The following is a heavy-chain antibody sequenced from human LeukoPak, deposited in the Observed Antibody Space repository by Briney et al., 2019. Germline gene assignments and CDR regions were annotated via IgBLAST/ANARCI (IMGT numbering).Heavy chain of an antibody. CDR2: IIPIFGTA. D-gene: IGHD3-16*01. CDR1: GYTFTSYA. J-gene: IGHJ4*02. Sequence: GASVKVSCKASGYTFTSYAINWVRQAPGQGLEWMGGIIPIFGTANYAQKFQGRVTITADESTSTAYMELSSLRSEDTAVYYCARVDGYTFGGVWGQGTLVTVSS. CDR3: ARVDGYTFGGV. V-gene: IGHV1-69*13.